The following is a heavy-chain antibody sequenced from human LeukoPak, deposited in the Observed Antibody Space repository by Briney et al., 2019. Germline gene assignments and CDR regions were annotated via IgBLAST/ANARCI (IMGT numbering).Heavy chain of an antibody. CDR3: ARESDYIWNY. Sequence: GGSLRLSCAASGFTFSSYSMNWVRQAPGKGLEWISSISTGSGSIYYADSVKGRFTISRDNAKNSLYLQMNSLRAEDTAVYYCARESDYIWNYWGQGTLVTVSS. CDR2: ISTGSGSI. D-gene: IGHD4-11*01. V-gene: IGHV3-48*04. J-gene: IGHJ4*02. CDR1: GFTFSSYS.